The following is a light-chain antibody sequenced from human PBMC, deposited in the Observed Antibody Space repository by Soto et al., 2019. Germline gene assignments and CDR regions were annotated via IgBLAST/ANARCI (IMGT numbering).Light chain of an antibody. CDR1: QSISSW. CDR2: DAS. V-gene: IGKV1-5*01. Sequence: DIPMTQSPSTLSASVGDRVTITCRASQSISSWLAWYQQKPGKAPKVLISDASSLESGVPSRFSGSGSATEFTLTISSLQPDDFATYYCQQYSTYPWTFGQGTKVEIK. J-gene: IGKJ1*01. CDR3: QQYSTYPWT.